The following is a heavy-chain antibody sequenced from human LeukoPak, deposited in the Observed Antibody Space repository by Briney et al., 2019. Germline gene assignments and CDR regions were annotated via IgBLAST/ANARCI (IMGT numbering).Heavy chain of an antibody. CDR1: GFTFSSYS. V-gene: IGHV3-21*01. J-gene: IGHJ4*02. Sequence: GGSLRLSCAASGFTFSSYSMNWVRQAPGKGLEWVSSISSSSSYIYYADSVKGRFTISRDNAKNSLYLQMNSLGAEDTAVYYCAGVTREYSYFDYWGQGTLVTVSS. CDR3: AGVTREYSYFDY. D-gene: IGHD6-6*01. CDR2: ISSSSSYI.